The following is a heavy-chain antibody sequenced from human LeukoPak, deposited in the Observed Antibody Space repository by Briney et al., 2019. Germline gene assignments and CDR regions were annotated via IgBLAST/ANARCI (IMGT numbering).Heavy chain of an antibody. V-gene: IGHV3-30*03. CDR1: GFTFNSYG. J-gene: IGHJ5*02. CDR2: ISFDGKNK. CDR3: TPEFQRFSYGYH. Sequence: GGSLRLSCAASGFTFNSYGMHWVRQAPGKGLEWVAVISFDGKNKYYGDSVKGRFTISRDNSENMVYLQMNSLRAEDTAVYYCTPEFQRFSYGYHWGQGTLVTVSS. D-gene: IGHD5-18*01.